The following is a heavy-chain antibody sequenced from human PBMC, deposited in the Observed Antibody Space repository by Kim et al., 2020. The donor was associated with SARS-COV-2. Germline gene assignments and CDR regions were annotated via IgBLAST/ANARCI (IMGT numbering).Heavy chain of an antibody. J-gene: IGHJ4*02. CDR3: ATPYYYDSSGGGWDY. CDR2: IIPIFGTA. V-gene: IGHV1-69*13. Sequence: SVKVSCKASGGTFSSYAISWVRQAPGQGLEWMGGIIPIFGTANYAQKYQGRVTITADESTSTAYMELSSLRSEDTAVYYCATPYYYDSSGGGWDYWGQGTLVTVSS. CDR1: GGTFSSYA. D-gene: IGHD3-22*01.